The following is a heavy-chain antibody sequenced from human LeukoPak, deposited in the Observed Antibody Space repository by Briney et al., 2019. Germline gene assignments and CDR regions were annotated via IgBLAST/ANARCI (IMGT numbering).Heavy chain of an antibody. Sequence: PSETLSLTCAVYGGSFSGYYWSWIRQPPGKGLEWIGEINHSGSTNYNPSLKSRVTISVDTSKNQFSLKLSSVTAADTAVYYCARGQLPRGYYYMDVWAKGPRSPSP. CDR1: GGSFSGYY. CDR2: INHSGST. D-gene: IGHD2-2*01. V-gene: IGHV4-34*01. J-gene: IGHJ6*03. CDR3: ARGQLPRGYYYMDV.